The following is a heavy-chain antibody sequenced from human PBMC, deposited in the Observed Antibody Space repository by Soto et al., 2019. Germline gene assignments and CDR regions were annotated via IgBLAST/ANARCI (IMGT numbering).Heavy chain of an antibody. J-gene: IGHJ4*02. CDR3: AKAFGSGSYSPFDY. V-gene: IGHV3-30*18. CDR2: ISYDGSNK. CDR1: GFTFSSYG. Sequence: QVQLVESGGGVVQPGRSLRLSCAASGFTFSSYGMHWVRQAPGKGLESVAVISYDGSNKYYADSVKGRFAISRDNSKNTLYLQMNNLRAEDTAVYYCAKAFGSGSYSPFDYWGQGTLVTVSS. D-gene: IGHD3-10*01.